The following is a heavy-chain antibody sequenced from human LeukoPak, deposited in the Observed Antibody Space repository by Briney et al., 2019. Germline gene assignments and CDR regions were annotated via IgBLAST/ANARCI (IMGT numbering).Heavy chain of an antibody. D-gene: IGHD3-9*01. CDR1: GGSFSGYY. CDR3: ARRGPIYDILTGNDAFDI. CDR2: INHSGST. V-gene: IGHV4-34*01. J-gene: IGHJ3*02. Sequence: SETLSLTCAVYGGSFSGYYWSWIRQPPGKGLEWIGEINHSGSTNYNPSLKSRVTISVDTSKNQFSLKLSSVTAADTAVYYCARRGPIYDILTGNDAFDIWGQGTTVTVSS.